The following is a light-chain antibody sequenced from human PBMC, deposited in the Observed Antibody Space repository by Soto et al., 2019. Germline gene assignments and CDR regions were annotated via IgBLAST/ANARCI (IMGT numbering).Light chain of an antibody. CDR1: QSVSGSY. CDR3: QHYGSSPRT. Sequence: VVKPSAATLSLSTGERATISCGASQSVSGSYLAWYQQKPGLAPRLLMYDAFSRATGIPDRFSGSGSGTDFALTISRLEPEDFAVYYCQHYGSSPRTVGQGTKEDSK. J-gene: IGKJ1*01. V-gene: IGKV3D-20*01. CDR2: DAF.